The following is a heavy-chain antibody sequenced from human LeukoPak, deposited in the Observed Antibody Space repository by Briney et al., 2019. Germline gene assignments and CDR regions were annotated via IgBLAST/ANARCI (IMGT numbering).Heavy chain of an antibody. CDR2: IYYSGST. CDR3: ARSTLAAADAFDI. CDR1: GGSISSSSYY. D-gene: IGHD6-13*01. J-gene: IGHJ3*02. Sequence: PSETLSLTCTVSGGSISSSSYYWSWIRQPPGKGLEWIGYIYYSGSTNYNPSLKSRVTISVDTSKNQFSLKLSSVTAADTAVYYCARSTLAAADAFDIWGQGTMVTVSS. V-gene: IGHV4-61*01.